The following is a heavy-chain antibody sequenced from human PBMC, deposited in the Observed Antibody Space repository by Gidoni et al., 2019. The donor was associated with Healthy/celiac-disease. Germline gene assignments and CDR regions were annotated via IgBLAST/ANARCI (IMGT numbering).Heavy chain of an antibody. Sequence: QVQLQESGPGLVKPSQTLSLTCTVSGGSISSGSYNWSWIRQPAGKGLEWIGRIYTSGSTNYNPSLKSRVTISVDTSKNQFSLKLSSVTAADTAVYYCARALSYYYDSSGYYLHDAFDIWGQGTMVTVSS. D-gene: IGHD3-22*01. CDR3: ARALSYYYDSSGYYLHDAFDI. V-gene: IGHV4-61*02. CDR2: IYTSGST. CDR1: GGSISSGSYN. J-gene: IGHJ3*02.